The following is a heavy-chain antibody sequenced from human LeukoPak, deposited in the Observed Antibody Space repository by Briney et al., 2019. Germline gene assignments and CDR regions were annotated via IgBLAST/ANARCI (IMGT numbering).Heavy chain of an antibody. J-gene: IGHJ4*02. Sequence: ASVKVSCKASGYTFTGYYMHWVRQAPGQGLEWMGRINPNSGGTNYAQKFQGRVTMTRDTSISTAYMELSRLRSDDTAVYYCARGHSSGYYYFDYWGQGTLVTVSS. V-gene: IGHV1-2*06. CDR2: INPNSGGT. CDR3: ARGHSSGYYYFDY. CDR1: GYTFTGYY. D-gene: IGHD3-22*01.